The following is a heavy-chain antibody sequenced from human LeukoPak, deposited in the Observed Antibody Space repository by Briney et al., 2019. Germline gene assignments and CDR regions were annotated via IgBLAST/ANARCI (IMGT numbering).Heavy chain of an antibody. J-gene: IGHJ4*02. CDR2: ISDSGGST. Sequence: GGSLRLSCAVSGITFSNYGMSWVRQAPGKGLEWVAGISDSGGSTNYADSVKGRFTISRDSPKNTLYLQMTSLRAEDTAVYFCAKRGVVIRVILVGFHKEAYYFDSWGQGALVTVSS. V-gene: IGHV3-23*01. CDR1: GITFSNYG. D-gene: IGHD3-22*01. CDR3: AKRGVVIRVILVGFHKEAYYFDS.